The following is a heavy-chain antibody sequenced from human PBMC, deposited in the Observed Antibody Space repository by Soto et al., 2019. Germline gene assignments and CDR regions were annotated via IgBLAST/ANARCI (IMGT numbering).Heavy chain of an antibody. J-gene: IGHJ3*01. V-gene: IGHV4-4*02. CDR1: GASISAGHW. Sequence: QVQLQESGPGLVKPSGTLSLTCTVSGASISAGHWWCWVRQSPGKGLEWIGEIYQTGTTAYNPSLKSRVFISMDNSKNQFSLNLRSVTAADTAVYYCARDRGTTMTGDAFDVWGRGTMVTVSS. CDR2: IYQTGTT. D-gene: IGHD3-16*01. CDR3: ARDRGTTMTGDAFDV.